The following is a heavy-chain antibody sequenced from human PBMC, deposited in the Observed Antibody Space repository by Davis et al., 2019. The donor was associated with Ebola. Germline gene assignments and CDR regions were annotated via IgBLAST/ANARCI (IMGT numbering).Heavy chain of an antibody. CDR2: INPNSGDT. V-gene: IGHV1-2*06. Sequence: AASVKVSCKASGYTFTGYYMHWVRQAPGQGLEWMGQINPNSGDTAYAQKFQGRVTMTRDTSTSTVYMELSSLRSEDTAVYYCARDSQNGGYYGMDVWGKGTTVTVSS. D-gene: IGHD4-23*01. CDR1: GYTFTGYY. J-gene: IGHJ6*04. CDR3: ARDSQNGGYYGMDV.